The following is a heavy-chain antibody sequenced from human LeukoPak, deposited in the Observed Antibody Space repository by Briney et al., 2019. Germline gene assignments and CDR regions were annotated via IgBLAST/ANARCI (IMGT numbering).Heavy chain of an antibody. CDR1: GFTFSSYA. V-gene: IGHV3-23*01. CDR2: ISGSGGST. D-gene: IGHD2-8*01. Sequence: GGSVRLSCAASGFTFSSYAMSWVRQAPGKGLEWVSAISGSGGSTYYADSVKGRFTISRDNSKNTLYLQMNSLRAEDTAVYYCAKVVSWDYYYYMDVWGKGTTVTVSS. J-gene: IGHJ6*03. CDR3: AKVVSWDYYYYMDV.